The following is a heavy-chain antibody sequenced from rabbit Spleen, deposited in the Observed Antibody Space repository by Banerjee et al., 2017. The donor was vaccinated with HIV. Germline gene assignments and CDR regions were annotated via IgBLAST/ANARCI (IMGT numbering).Heavy chain of an antibody. CDR1: GFSFSSNW. CDR2: IYAGSSGGT. CDR3: ARDSGSSFSSYGMDL. J-gene: IGHJ6*01. V-gene: IGHV1S45*01. Sequence: LEESGGGLVKPGGTLTLTCTVSGFSFSSNWICWVRQAPGKGLEWIACIYAGSSGGTYFASWAKGRFTISKTSSTTVTLQMTSLTAADTATYFCARDSGSSFSSYGMDLWGQGTLVTVS. D-gene: IGHD8-1*01.